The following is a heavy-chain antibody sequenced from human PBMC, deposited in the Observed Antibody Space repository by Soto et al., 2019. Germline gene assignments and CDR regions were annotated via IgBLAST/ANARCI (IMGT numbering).Heavy chain of an antibody. CDR2: IYYSGST. CDR3: ARHPPSYCSGGSCYLHYYYYMDV. D-gene: IGHD2-15*01. Sequence: SETLSLTCTVSGGSISSYYWSWIRQPPGKGLEWIGYIYYSGSTNYNPSLKSRVTISVDTSKNQFSLKLSSVTAADTAAYYCARHPPSYCSGGSCYLHYYYYMDVWGKGTTVTVSS. J-gene: IGHJ6*03. V-gene: IGHV4-59*01. CDR1: GGSISSYY.